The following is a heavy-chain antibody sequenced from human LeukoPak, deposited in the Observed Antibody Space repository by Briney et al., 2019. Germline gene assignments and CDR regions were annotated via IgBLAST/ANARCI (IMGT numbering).Heavy chain of an antibody. CDR3: AGSSAYSSSSYSYYYYMDV. J-gene: IGHJ6*03. CDR2: IYTSGST. CDR1: GGSISSYY. Sequence: SETLSLTCTVSGGSISSYYWSWIRQPPGKELEWIGYIYTSGSTNYNPSLKSRVTISVDTSKNQFSLKLSSVTAADTAVYYCAGSSAYSSSSYSYYYYMDVWGKGTTVTVSS. V-gene: IGHV4-4*09. D-gene: IGHD6-6*01.